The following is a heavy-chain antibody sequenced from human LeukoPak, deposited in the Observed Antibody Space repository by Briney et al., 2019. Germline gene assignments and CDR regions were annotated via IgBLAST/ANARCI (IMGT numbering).Heavy chain of an antibody. CDR1: GFTFSSYE. CDR2: ITTTDTTK. Sequence: GGSLRLSCAASGFTFSSYEMNWVRQGPGKGLEWISYITTTDTTKYYTDSVKGRFTISRDNAQNSLYLHVSSLSAEDTAVYHCARYTFLGGGYYNYYFDYWGQGTLVTVSS. J-gene: IGHJ4*02. CDR3: ARYTFLGGGYYNYYFDY. D-gene: IGHD1-26*01. V-gene: IGHV3-48*03.